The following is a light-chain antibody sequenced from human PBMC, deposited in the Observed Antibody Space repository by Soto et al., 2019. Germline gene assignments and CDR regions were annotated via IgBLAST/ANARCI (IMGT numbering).Light chain of an antibody. CDR3: SSFTSSITWV. J-gene: IGLJ3*02. CDR1: SSDVGGYDY. V-gene: IGLV2-14*01. CDR2: EVN. Sequence: QSVLTQPASVSGSPGQSITISCTGTSSDVGGYDYVSWYQHYPGKAPKLMIFEVNNRPSGVSIRFSGSKTGNTASLTISGLQAEDEADYYCSSFTSSITWVFGGGTQLTV.